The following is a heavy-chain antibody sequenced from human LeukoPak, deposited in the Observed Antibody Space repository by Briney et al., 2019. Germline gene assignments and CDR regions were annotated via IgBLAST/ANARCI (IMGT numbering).Heavy chain of an antibody. D-gene: IGHD6-19*01. J-gene: IGHJ4*02. V-gene: IGHV1-2*02. CDR2: MNPNSGGS. CDR1: GYTFTSYG. Sequence: ASVKVSCTASGYTFTSYGISWVRQAPGQGLEWMGWMNPNSGGSNYAQKFQGRVTLTRDTSIGTAYMELSSLRSDDTAVYYCATRVVAGIPYYFDHWGQGTLVTVSS. CDR3: ATRVVAGIPYYFDH.